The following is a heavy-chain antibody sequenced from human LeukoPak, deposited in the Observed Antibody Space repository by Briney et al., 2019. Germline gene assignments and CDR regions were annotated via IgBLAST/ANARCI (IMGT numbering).Heavy chain of an antibody. CDR2: IYYSGST. Sequence: SETLSLTCTVSGGSISIYYWSWIRQPPGKGLEWIGYIYYSGSTNYNPSLKSRVTISVDTSKNQFSLKLSSVTAADTAVYYCVRHSVEGYASSHFDYWGQGALVAVSS. CDR3: VRHSVEGYASSHFDY. V-gene: IGHV4-59*01. J-gene: IGHJ4*02. CDR1: GGSISIYY. D-gene: IGHD6-13*01.